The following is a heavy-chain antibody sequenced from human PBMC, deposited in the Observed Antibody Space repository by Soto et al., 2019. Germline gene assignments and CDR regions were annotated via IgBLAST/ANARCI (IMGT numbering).Heavy chain of an antibody. V-gene: IGHV3-7*04. Sequence: GGSLRLSCAASGFTFSSYWMSWVRQAPGKGLEWVANIKQDGSEKYYVDSVKGRFTISRDNAKNSLYLQMNSLRAEDTAVYYCARGTPYRYYDILTGQSNPTPVLDYWGQGT. D-gene: IGHD3-9*01. CDR2: IKQDGSEK. CDR1: GFTFSSYW. CDR3: ARGTPYRYYDILTGQSNPTPVLDY. J-gene: IGHJ4*02.